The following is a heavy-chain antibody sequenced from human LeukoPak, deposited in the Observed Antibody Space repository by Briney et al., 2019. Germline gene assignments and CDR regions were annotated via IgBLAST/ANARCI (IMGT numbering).Heavy chain of an antibody. CDR3: AKDLRGNYVRHFDY. D-gene: IGHD3-16*01. CDR2: ISGSGAST. J-gene: IGHJ4*02. V-gene: IGHV3-23*01. Sequence: GGSLRLSCAASGFTFSDHAMSWVRQAPAKGLEWVSSISGSGASTYYADSVKGRFTVSRDNSKDTLYLQMNSLRAEDTALYYCAKDLRGNYVRHFDYWGQGTLVTVSS. CDR1: GFTFSDHA.